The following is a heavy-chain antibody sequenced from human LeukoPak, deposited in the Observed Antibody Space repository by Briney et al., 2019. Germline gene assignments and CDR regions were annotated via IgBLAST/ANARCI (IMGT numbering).Heavy chain of an antibody. D-gene: IGHD3-22*01. CDR2: INPNSGGT. CDR1: GYTFTGYY. CDR3: ARDSSGYSVYFDY. V-gene: IGHV1-2*02. J-gene: IGHJ4*02. Sequence: ASVKVSCKASGYTFTGYYMHWVRQAPGQGLEWMGWINPNSGGTTYAQKFQGRVTMTRDTSIRTASMELSRLRSDDTAVHYCARDSSGYSVYFDYWGQGTLVTVSS.